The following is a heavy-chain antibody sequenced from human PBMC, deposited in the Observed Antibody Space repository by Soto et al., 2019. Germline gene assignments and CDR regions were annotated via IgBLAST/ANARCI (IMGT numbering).Heavy chain of an antibody. J-gene: IGHJ4*02. V-gene: IGHV3-7*01. CDR3: ARATGFWSGFFFAY. CDR2: IKQDGSEK. D-gene: IGHD3-3*01. CDR1: GFTFSSYW. Sequence: ESGGGLVQPGGSLRLSCAASGFTFSSYWMSWVRQAPGKGLEWVANIKQDGSEKYYVDSVKGRFTISRDNAKNSLYLQMNSLRAEDTAVYYCARATGFWSGFFFAYWGQGTLVTVSS.